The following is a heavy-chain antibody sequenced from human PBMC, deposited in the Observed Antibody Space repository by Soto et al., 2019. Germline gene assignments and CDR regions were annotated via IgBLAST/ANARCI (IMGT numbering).Heavy chain of an antibody. Sequence: ASVKVSCKASGYSFTSLDINWVRQTTGQGLEWMGWMQPSSGRTGYAQKFQGRVTMTRDTSINTACMELSSLTSDDTAFYYCARGVTAGVDYWGQGTLVTVSS. J-gene: IGHJ4*02. D-gene: IGHD1-26*01. CDR2: MQPSSGRT. CDR3: ARGVTAGVDY. V-gene: IGHV1-8*01. CDR1: GYSFTSLD.